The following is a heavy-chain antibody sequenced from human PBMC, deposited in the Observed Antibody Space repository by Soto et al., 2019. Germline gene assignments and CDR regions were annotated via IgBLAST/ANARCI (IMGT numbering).Heavy chain of an antibody. D-gene: IGHD1-7*01. V-gene: IGHV4-59*01. J-gene: IGHJ5*02. CDR3: AMAYNWNYGWFDP. Sequence: QVQLQESGPGLVKPSETLSLTCTVSGGSISSYYWSWIRQPPGKGLEWIGYIYYSGSTNYNPSLKSRVTISVDTSKNQCSLKLSSVTAADTAVYYCAMAYNWNYGWFDPWGQGTLVTVSS. CDR2: IYYSGST. CDR1: GGSISSYY.